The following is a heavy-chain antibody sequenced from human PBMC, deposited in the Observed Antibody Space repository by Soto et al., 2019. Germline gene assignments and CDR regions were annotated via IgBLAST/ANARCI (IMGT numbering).Heavy chain of an antibody. J-gene: IGHJ5*01. V-gene: IGHV3-23*01. D-gene: IGHD3-22*01. Sequence: EVQLLESGGGLVQPGGSLRLSCAASGFTFRNYAMSWVRQAPGKGLEWVSAASGGGIATYYADSVKGRFTISRDNSKNTLYLQMNSLRAEDTAVYYCAKYPPGYYASSRYYGVGSWGQGALVTVSS. CDR1: GFTFRNYA. CDR2: ASGGGIAT. CDR3: AKYPPGYYASSRYYGVGS.